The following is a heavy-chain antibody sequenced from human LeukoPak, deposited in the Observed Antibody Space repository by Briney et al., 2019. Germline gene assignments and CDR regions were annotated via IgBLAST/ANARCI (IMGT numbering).Heavy chain of an antibody. Sequence: SETLSLTCSVSGGSISSSSYYWGWIRQPPGKGLEWIGRVYASGSTNYNPSLKSRVTMSVDTSKNQFSLKLSSVTAADTAVYYCARSQRGTAVTFDYWGQGTLLTVSS. CDR1: GGSISSSSYY. D-gene: IGHD7-27*01. CDR2: VYASGST. J-gene: IGHJ4*02. CDR3: ARSQRGTAVTFDY. V-gene: IGHV4-61*05.